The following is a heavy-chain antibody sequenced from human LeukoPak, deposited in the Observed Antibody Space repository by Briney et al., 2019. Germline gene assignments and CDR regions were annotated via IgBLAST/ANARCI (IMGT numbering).Heavy chain of an antibody. V-gene: IGHV4-59*01. Sequence: SETLSLTCTVSGGSFSIYYWSWIRQPPGKGLEWIGYIYYSGSTNYNPSLKSRVTMLVDTSKNQFSLKLSSVTAADTAVYYCARAGYSYGEPYFDYWGQGTLVTVSS. CDR2: IYYSGST. CDR1: GGSFSIYY. CDR3: ARAGYSYGEPYFDY. J-gene: IGHJ4*02. D-gene: IGHD5-18*01.